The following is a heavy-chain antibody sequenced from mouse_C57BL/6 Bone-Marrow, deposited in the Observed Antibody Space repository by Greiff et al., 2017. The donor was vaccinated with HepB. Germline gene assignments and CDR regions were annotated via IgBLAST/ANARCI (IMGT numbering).Heavy chain of an antibody. J-gene: IGHJ4*01. D-gene: IGHD1-1*01. Sequence: QVQLQQPGAELVRPGSSVKLSCKASGYTFTSYWMDWVKQRPGQGLEWIGNIYPSDSETHYNQKFKDKATLTVDKSSSTAYMQLSSLTAEDSAVYYCAITAGSSPHYAMDYWGQGTSVTVSS. CDR3: AITAGSSPHYAMDY. CDR2: IYPSDSET. CDR1: GYTFTSYW. V-gene: IGHV1-61*01.